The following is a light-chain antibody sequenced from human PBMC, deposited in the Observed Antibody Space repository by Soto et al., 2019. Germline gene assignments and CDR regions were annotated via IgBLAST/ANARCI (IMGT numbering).Light chain of an antibody. CDR2: GNS. V-gene: IGLV1-40*01. Sequence: QSVLTQPPSVSGAPGQRVTISCTGSSSNIGAGYDVHWYQQLPGTAPKLLIYGNSNRPSGVPDRFSGSKSGTSASLAITGREAEDEADYYCQAYGSSLSGSLFGGGTKLTVL. CDR3: QAYGSSLSGSL. J-gene: IGLJ2*01. CDR1: SSNIGAGYD.